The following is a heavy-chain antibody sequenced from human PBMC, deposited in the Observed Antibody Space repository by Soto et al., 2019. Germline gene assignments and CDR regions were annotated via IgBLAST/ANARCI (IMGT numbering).Heavy chain of an antibody. CDR1: GFTFSSYW. CDR3: ARDRYAVLDY. J-gene: IGHJ4*02. D-gene: IGHD3-9*01. CDR2: IKQDGSEK. Sequence: GSLRLSCAASGFTFSSYWMTWVRQAPGKGLEWMANIKQDGSEKHYVDSVKGRFTISRDNAENSLYLQMNSLSAEDTAVYYCARDRYAVLDYWGQGTLVTVSS. V-gene: IGHV3-7*01.